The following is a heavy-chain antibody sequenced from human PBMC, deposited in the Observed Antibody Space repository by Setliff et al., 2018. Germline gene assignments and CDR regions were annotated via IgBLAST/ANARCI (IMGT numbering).Heavy chain of an antibody. CDR2: IFSKGST. CDR3: ARSIAAAATKF. V-gene: IGHV4-4*07. J-gene: IGHJ4*02. CDR1: GASIGNYY. Sequence: PSETLSLTCSVSGASIGNYYWSWIRQPAGKGLEWIGQIFSKGSTNTNPSLMSRVTISMDTSKNQFSLRLTSMTAADTGVYYCARSIAAAATKFWGQGTAVTVSS. D-gene: IGHD6-25*01.